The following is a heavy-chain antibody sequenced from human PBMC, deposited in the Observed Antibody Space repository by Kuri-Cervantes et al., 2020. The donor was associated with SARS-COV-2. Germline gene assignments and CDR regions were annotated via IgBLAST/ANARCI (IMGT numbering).Heavy chain of an antibody. CDR2: ISYDGSNK. J-gene: IGHJ4*02. V-gene: IGHV3-30*03. CDR3: VRDGDHWNFDY. D-gene: IGHD1-1*01. CDR1: GFTFSSYG. Sequence: GESLKISCAASGFTFSSYGMHWVRQAPGKGLEWVAVISYDGSNKYYADSVKGRFTLSRDNAKNMLFLQMNSLRAEDTAVYYCVRDGDHWNFDYWGQETLVTVSS.